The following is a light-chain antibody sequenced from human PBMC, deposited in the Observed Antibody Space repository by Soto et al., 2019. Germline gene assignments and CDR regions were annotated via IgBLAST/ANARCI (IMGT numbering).Light chain of an antibody. CDR2: DAS. Sequence: IMMTQSTATLSVSPGERVTLSCRASQSAISNLAWYQQKPGQTPRLLIYDASTRATDIPARFSGSGSGTDFTLTISSLLSEDFAVYYCHQYYKWPLTFGGGTGGYQ. CDR3: HQYYKWPLT. J-gene: IGKJ4*01. V-gene: IGKV3-15*01. CDR1: QSAISN.